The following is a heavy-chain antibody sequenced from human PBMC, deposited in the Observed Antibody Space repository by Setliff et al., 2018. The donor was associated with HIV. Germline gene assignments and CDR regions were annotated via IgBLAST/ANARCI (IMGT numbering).Heavy chain of an antibody. J-gene: IGHJ6*02. CDR2: IHPSGRT. D-gene: IGHD3-10*01. V-gene: IGHV4-4*02. CDR3: ARTSMVRGTKYGMDV. Sequence: SETLSLTCSVSGDSISSDYWWTWVRQPPGTGLEWIAEIHPSGRTNFNPSLKSRVTISGDTSKSRFSLNLSSVTAADTAVYYCARTSMVRGTKYGMDVWGQGTTVTVSS. CDR1: GDSISSDYW.